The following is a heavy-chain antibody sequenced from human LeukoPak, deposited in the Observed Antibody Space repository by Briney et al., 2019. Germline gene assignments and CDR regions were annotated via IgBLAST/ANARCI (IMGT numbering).Heavy chain of an antibody. CDR3: ARSSEGRYYYDSSGLSYYYYYMDV. V-gene: IGHV4-59*01. D-gene: IGHD3-22*01. J-gene: IGHJ6*03. CDR2: IYYSGST. Sequence: SETLSLTCAVYGGSFSGYYWSWIRQPPGKGLEWIGYIYYSGSTYYNPSLRSRVTISVDTSKNQFSLKLSSVTAADTAVYYCARSSEGRYYYDSSGLSYYYYYMDVWGKGTTVTISS. CDR1: GGSFSGYY.